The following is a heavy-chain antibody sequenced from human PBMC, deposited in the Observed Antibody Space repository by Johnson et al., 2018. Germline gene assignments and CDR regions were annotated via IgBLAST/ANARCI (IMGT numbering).Heavy chain of an antibody. CDR2: INSDGSST. J-gene: IGHJ3*02. CDR3: ARDVGWLDGFDI. V-gene: IGHV3-74*01. Sequence: EVQLLESGGGLVQPGGSLRLSCAVSGFTFSTYLMHWVRQAPGKGLVWVSRINSDGSSTDYADSVRGRFTISRDNAKNTLYLQMNRLRAEDTAVYYCARDVGWLDGFDIWGQGTMVTVSS. D-gene: IGHD3-3*01. CDR1: GFTFSTYL.